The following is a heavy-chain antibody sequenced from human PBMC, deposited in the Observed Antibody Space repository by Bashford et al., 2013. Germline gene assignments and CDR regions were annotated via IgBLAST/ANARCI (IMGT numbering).Heavy chain of an antibody. CDR2: IFYSGST. CDR3: ARGVWGSGSPLYYYYGLDV. CDR1: GYSISSNNW. V-gene: IGHV4-28*03. Sequence: SETLSLTCTVSGYSISSNNWWGWIRQPPGQGLEWIGYIFYSGSTYYNPSLKGRVTMSVDTSKNQFSLKMSSVTAVDTAVYYCARGVWGSGSPLYYYYGLDVWGQGTTVTVSS. J-gene: IGHJ6*02. D-gene: IGHD3-10*01.